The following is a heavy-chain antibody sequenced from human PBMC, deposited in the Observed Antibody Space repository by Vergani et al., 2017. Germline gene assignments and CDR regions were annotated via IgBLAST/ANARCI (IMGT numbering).Heavy chain of an antibody. D-gene: IGHD3-10*01. Sequence: EVQLLESGGGLVKPGGSRRLSCAGAGFTFDTYTMAYVRQAPGKGLEWVATISSGGGDIFYADSVKGRFTISRDNSKNTLFLQMTSLKDEDTAVYYCTTAWGLYYLHGEYFQYWGRGTLVSVSS. CDR2: ISSGGGDI. V-gene: IGHV3-23*01. J-gene: IGHJ1*01. CDR3: TTAWGLYYLHGEYFQY. CDR1: GFTFDTYT.